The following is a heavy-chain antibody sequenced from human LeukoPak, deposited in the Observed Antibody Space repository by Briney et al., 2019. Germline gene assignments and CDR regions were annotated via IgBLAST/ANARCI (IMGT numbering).Heavy chain of an antibody. Sequence: ASVKVSCKASGYIHRRYGIPWVRQPPAQGLEWMGWISSYNGNTNYEQKFQGRVSMTTDTSRSTAYMELRSLRSDDTAVYYCARDLPYGSSDRTPFDYWGQGTLVTVSS. J-gene: IGHJ4*02. CDR1: GYIHRRYG. D-gene: IGHD6-6*01. CDR3: ARDLPYGSSDRTPFDY. V-gene: IGHV1-18*01. CDR2: ISSYNGNT.